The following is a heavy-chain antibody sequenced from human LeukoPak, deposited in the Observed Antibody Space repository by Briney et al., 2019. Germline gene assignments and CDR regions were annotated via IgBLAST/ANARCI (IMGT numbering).Heavy chain of an antibody. Sequence: SETLSLTCTASGGSISGYYWSWIRQPPGKGLEWIGYIYDSGSTNNNPSLKSRVTISVDTSKNQFSLRLSSVTAADTAVYYCARDLLSSSWVYFQHWGQGTLVTVSS. V-gene: IGHV4-59*01. J-gene: IGHJ1*01. D-gene: IGHD6-13*01. CDR1: GGSISGYY. CDR3: ARDLLSSSWVYFQH. CDR2: IYDSGST.